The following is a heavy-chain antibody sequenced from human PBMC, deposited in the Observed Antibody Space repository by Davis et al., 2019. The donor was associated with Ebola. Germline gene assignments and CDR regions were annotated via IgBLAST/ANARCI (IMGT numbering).Heavy chain of an antibody. J-gene: IGHJ2*01. V-gene: IGHV4-59*08. Sequence: SETLSLTCTVSGGSISSYYWSWIRQPPGKGLEWIGYIYYSGSTNYNPSLKSRVTISVDTSKNQFSLKLSSVTAADTAVYYCARHPGGYCSGGSCYEDWYFDLWGRGTLVTVSS. CDR2: IYYSGST. CDR1: GGSISSYY. CDR3: ARHPGGYCSGGSCYEDWYFDL. D-gene: IGHD2-15*01.